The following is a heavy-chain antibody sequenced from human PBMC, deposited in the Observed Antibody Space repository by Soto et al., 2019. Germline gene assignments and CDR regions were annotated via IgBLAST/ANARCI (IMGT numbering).Heavy chain of an antibody. D-gene: IGHD3-9*01. Sequence: QVQLVQSGAEVKKPGSSVKVSCKASGGTFSSYTISWVRQAPGQGLEWMGRIIPILGIANYAQKFQGRVTISGGKSTITAYMELSSLRSEDTAVYYCARLGGVTGYAFGYYGMDVWGQGATVTVSS. CDR3: ARLGGVTGYAFGYYGMDV. J-gene: IGHJ6*02. CDR1: GGTFSSYT. V-gene: IGHV1-69*02. CDR2: IIPILGIA.